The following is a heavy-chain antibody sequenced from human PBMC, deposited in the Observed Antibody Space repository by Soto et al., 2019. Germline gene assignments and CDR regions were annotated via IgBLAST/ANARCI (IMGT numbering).Heavy chain of an antibody. CDR3: ARVRFLEWRNWFDP. CDR2: IYYSGST. D-gene: IGHD3-3*01. Sequence: QVQLQESGPGLVKPSQTLSLTCTVSGGSISSGGYYWSWIRQHPGKGLEWIGYIYYSGSTYYNPSLKSRVTISVDTSKNQFSLKLSSVTAADTAVYYCARVRFLEWRNWFDPWGQGTLVTVSS. CDR1: GGSISSGGYY. V-gene: IGHV4-31*03. J-gene: IGHJ5*02.